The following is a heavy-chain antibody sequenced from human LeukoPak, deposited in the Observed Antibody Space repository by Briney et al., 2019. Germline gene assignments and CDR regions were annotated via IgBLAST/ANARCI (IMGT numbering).Heavy chain of an antibody. Sequence: ASVKVSCKASGYTFTSYDINWVRQATGQGLEWMGWMNPNSGNTGYAQKFQGRVTMTRNTSISTAYMELSSLRSEDTAVYYCARGGLTYYYDSSGYCYVVEDYWGQGTLVTVSS. CDR3: ARGGLTYYYDSSGYCYVVEDY. V-gene: IGHV1-8*01. CDR1: GYTFTSYD. CDR2: MNPNSGNT. J-gene: IGHJ4*02. D-gene: IGHD3-22*01.